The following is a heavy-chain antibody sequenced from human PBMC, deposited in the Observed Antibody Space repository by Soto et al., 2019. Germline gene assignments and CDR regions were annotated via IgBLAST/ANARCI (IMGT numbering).Heavy chain of an antibody. D-gene: IGHD3-22*01. CDR3: AREVSDYDSSGYSPPRFDP. Sequence: LRLSCAASGFTFSSYAMHWVRQAPGKGLEWVAVISYDGSNKYYADSVKGRFTISRDNSKNTLYLQMNSLRAEDTAVYYCAREVSDYDSSGYSPPRFDPWGQGTLVTVSS. CDR1: GFTFSSYA. V-gene: IGHV3-30-3*01. J-gene: IGHJ5*02. CDR2: ISYDGSNK.